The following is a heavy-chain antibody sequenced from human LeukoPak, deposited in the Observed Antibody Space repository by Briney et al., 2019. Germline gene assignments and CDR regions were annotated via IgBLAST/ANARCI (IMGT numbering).Heavy chain of an antibody. D-gene: IGHD6-19*01. J-gene: IGHJ4*02. V-gene: IGHV3-30*02. CDR3: AKREAVAAMSDFDY. CDR2: IQHGGGNQ. Sequence: GGSLRPSCAASGFILNNYYMHWVRQAPGKGLEWVASIQHGGGNQYYVDSVKGRFTISRDNSKNTLYLQMNSLRTEDTAVYYCAKREAVAAMSDFDYWGQGTLVTVSS. CDR1: GFILNNYY.